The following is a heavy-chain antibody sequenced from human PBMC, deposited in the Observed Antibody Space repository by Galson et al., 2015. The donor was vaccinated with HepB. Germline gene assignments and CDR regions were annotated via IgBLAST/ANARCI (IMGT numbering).Heavy chain of an antibody. V-gene: IGHV4-39*01. CDR1: GGSISSSSYY. CDR2: IYYSGST. CDR3: ARHRSYPSGQPLLYWFDP. Sequence: ETLSLTCTVSGGSISSSSYYWGWIRQPPGKGLEWIGSIYYSGSTYYNPSLKSRVTISVDTSKNQFSLKLSSVTAADTAVYYCARHRSYPSGQPLLYWFDPWGQGTLVTVSS. D-gene: IGHD5-12*01. J-gene: IGHJ5*02.